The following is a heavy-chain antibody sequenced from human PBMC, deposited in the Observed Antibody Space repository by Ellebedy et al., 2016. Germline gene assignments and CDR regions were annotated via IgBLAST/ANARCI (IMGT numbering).Heavy chain of an antibody. CDR3: ARGCSGGSCSEFSFDY. CDR2: IWYDGSNK. J-gene: IGHJ4*02. D-gene: IGHD2-15*01. Sequence: GESLKISCAASGFTFSSYGMHWVRQAPGKGLEWVAVIWYDGSNKYYADSVKGRFTISRDNSKNTLYLQMNSLRAEDTAVYYCARGCSGGSCSEFSFDYWGQGTLVTVSS. CDR1: GFTFSSYG. V-gene: IGHV3-33*01.